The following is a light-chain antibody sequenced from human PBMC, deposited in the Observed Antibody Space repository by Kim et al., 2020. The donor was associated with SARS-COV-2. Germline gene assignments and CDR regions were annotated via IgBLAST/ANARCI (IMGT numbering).Light chain of an antibody. CDR1: QSISSW. V-gene: IGKV1-5*01. Sequence: TLSASVGDRVTITCRASQSISSWLAWYQQKPGKAPKLLIYDASGLESGVPSRFSGSGSGTEFTLTISSLQPDDFATYYCQQYNRLTFGGGTKVEI. CDR2: DAS. J-gene: IGKJ4*01. CDR3: QQYNRLT.